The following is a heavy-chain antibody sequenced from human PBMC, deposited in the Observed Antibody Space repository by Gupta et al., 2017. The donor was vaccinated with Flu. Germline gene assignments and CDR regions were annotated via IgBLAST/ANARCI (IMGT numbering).Heavy chain of an antibody. CDR3: ARGLGSGSYTMDV. V-gene: IGHV4-34*01. J-gene: IGHJ6*02. Sequence: QVQLQQWGAGLLKPSETLSLTCAVYGGSSSGYYWSWIRQPPGKGLEWIGEINHSGSTNYNPSLKSRVTISVDTSKNQFSLKLSSVTAADTAVYYCARGLGSGSYTMDVWGQGTTVTVSS. CDR2: INHSGST. CDR1: GGSSSGYY. D-gene: IGHD3-10*01.